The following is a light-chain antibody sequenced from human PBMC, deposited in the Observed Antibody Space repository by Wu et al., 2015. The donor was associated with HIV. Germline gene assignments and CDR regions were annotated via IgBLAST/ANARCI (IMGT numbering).Light chain of an antibody. J-gene: IGKJ2*01. CDR1: QTVVNTQ. V-gene: IGKV3-20*01. Sequence: NILTQSPGTLSLAPGEKATLSCWTSQTVVNTQLSWYQHKIGQAPRLLTYGSSNRAPGIPNRFSGSASGTNFTLIIEKMDPEDFAIYYCQQFDVYNSIHFLGQG. CDR2: GSS. CDR3: QQFDVYNSIHF.